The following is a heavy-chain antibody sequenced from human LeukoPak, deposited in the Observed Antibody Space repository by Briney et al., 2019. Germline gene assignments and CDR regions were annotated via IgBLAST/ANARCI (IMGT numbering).Heavy chain of an antibody. D-gene: IGHD3-22*01. CDR1: GYSFTLYY. Sequence: ASVKVSCMASGYSFTLYYMHWVRQAPGQGLEWMGWINPNSGGTNYAQKFQGRVTMTRDTSISTAYMELSRLRSDDTAVYYCAKGAHYHDSSEGFDYWGQGTLVSVSS. V-gene: IGHV1-2*02. CDR2: INPNSGGT. J-gene: IGHJ4*02. CDR3: AKGAHYHDSSEGFDY.